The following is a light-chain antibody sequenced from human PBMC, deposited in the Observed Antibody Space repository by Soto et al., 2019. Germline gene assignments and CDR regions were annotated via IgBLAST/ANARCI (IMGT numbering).Light chain of an antibody. V-gene: IGKV1D-12*01. CDR3: QHATSFPIT. Sequence: DIQMTQAPSSVVASVGDRVTITCRASQGIGTWLAWYQQKPGKAPSLLIYAASTLHSGVPSRFTGRGSGTDFTLTISSLQPEDSATYYCQHATSFPITFGQGTRLEIK. J-gene: IGKJ5*01. CDR2: AAS. CDR1: QGIGTW.